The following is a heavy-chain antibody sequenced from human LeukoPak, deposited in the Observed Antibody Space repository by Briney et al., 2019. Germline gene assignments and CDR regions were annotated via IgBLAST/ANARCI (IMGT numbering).Heavy chain of an antibody. CDR1: SGSISTSNYY. CDR3: ARVKWLQLGFFDY. J-gene: IGHJ4*02. CDR2: IFYSGST. V-gene: IGHV4-39*07. D-gene: IGHD5-24*01. Sequence: SETLSLTCTVSSGSISTSNYYWGWVRQPPGKALEWIGNIFYSGSTYYSPSLKSRVTISLDTSRNQFSLKLNSVTAADTAVYYCARVKWLQLGFFDYWGQGTLVTVSS.